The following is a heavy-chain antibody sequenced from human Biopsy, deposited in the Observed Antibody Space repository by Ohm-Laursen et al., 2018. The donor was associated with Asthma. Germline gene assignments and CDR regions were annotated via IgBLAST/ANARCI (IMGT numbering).Heavy chain of an antibody. CDR3: ARTYYDFLTGQVNDAFDI. V-gene: IGHV1-3*01. CDR2: INAGNGNT. CDR1: GYTFINYA. Sequence: ASVKVSCKASGYTFINYAILWVRQAPGQRLEWMGWINAGNGNTKYSQKFQGRVTITRDTSASTAYMELSSLRSEDTAVYYCARTYYDFLTGQVNDAFDIWGQGTMVTVSS. J-gene: IGHJ3*02. D-gene: IGHD3-9*01.